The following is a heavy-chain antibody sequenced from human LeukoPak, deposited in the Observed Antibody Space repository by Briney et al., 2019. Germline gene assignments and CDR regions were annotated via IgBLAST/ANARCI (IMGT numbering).Heavy chain of an antibody. V-gene: IGHV3-53*01. Sequence: GSLRLSCVASGFTFSNYSMNWVRQAPGKGLEWVSVIYSGGSTYYADSVKGRFTISRDNSKNTLYLQMNSLRAEDTAVYYCAREGIAAPFDYWGQGTLVTVSS. D-gene: IGHD6-13*01. J-gene: IGHJ4*02. CDR3: AREGIAAPFDY. CDR1: GFTFSNYS. CDR2: IYSGGST.